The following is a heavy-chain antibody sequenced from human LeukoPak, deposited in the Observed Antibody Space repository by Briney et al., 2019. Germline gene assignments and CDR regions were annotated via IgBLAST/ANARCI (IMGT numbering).Heavy chain of an antibody. CDR3: ARGNFWSGYYNNWFDP. CDR2: IYTSGST. Sequence: SETLSLTCTVSGSISSYYWSWIRQPPGKGLEWIGYIYTSGSTNYNPSLKSRVTISVDTSKNQFSLKLSSVTAADTAVYYCARGNFWSGYYNNWFDPWGQGTLVTVSS. CDR1: GSISSYY. D-gene: IGHD3-3*01. V-gene: IGHV4-4*09. J-gene: IGHJ5*02.